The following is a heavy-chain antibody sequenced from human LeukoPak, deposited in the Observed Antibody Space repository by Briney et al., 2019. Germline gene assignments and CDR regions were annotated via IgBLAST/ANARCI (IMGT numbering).Heavy chain of an antibody. CDR3: AKGSSLSVGDAFDI. V-gene: IGHV3-30*18. CDR2: ISYDGSNK. CDR1: GFTFSSYG. J-gene: IGHJ3*02. D-gene: IGHD6-13*01. Sequence: GGSLRLSCAASGFTFSSYGMHWVRQAPGKGLEWVALISYDGSNKYYADSVKGRFTISRDNSKNTLYLQMNSLRAEDTAVYYCAKGSSLSVGDAFDIWGQGTMVTVSS.